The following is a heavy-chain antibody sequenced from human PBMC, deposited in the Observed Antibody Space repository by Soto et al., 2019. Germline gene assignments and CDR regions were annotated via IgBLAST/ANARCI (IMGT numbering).Heavy chain of an antibody. D-gene: IGHD4-17*01. V-gene: IGHV3-23*01. CDR2: ITSDGRT. CDR1: GFTFSSYA. Sequence: GGSLRLSCAASGFTFSSYAMSWVRQAPGKGLEWVSIITSDGRTYYADSVKGRFTISRDNSKNTVYLQMNSLRAEDTAVYYCAKDDSTVTTDPLSVVLFDYWGQGALVTVSS. J-gene: IGHJ4*02. CDR3: AKDDSTVTTDPLSVVLFDY.